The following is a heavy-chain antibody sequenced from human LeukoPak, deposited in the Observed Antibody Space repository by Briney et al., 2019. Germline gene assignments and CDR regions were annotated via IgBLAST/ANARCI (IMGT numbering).Heavy chain of an antibody. V-gene: IGHV4-59*01. D-gene: IGHD6-19*01. Sequence: PSETLSLTCTVSGGSISSYYWSWIRQPPGKGLEWIGYIYYSGSTNYNPSLKSRVTISVDTSKNQFSLKLSSVTAADTAVYYCARVIAVAGNAFDIWGQGTMVTVSS. CDR3: ARVIAVAGNAFDI. CDR2: IYYSGST. J-gene: IGHJ3*02. CDR1: GGSISSYY.